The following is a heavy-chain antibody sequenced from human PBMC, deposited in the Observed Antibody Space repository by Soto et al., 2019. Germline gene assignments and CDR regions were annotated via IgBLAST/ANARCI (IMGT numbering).Heavy chain of an antibody. D-gene: IGHD6-6*01. V-gene: IGHV1-3*01. J-gene: IGHJ4*02. CDR1: GYTFTSYA. Sequence: ASVEVSCKASGYTFTSYAIHWVRQAPGQRLEWMGWINAGNGNTKYSQKFQGRVTITRDTSASTAYMELSSLRSEDTAVYYCAGSIAARRQLGSEFDYWGQGTLVTVSS. CDR3: AGSIAARRQLGSEFDY. CDR2: INAGNGNT.